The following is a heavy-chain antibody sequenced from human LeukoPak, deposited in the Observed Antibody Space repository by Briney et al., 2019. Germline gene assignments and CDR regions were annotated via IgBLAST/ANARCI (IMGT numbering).Heavy chain of an antibody. CDR3: AKDGDGLHKPGYFDY. CDR1: GFTFSSYG. CDR2: ISYDGSNK. Sequence: GRSLRLSCAASGFTFSSYGMHWVRQAPGKGLEWVGVISYDGSNKYYADSVKGRFTISRDNSKNTLYLQMNSLRAEDTAVYYCAKDGDGLHKPGYFDYWGRGTLVTVSS. D-gene: IGHD5-24*01. V-gene: IGHV3-30*18. J-gene: IGHJ4*02.